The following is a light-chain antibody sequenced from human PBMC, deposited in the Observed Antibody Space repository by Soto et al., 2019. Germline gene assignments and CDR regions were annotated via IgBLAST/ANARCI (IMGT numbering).Light chain of an antibody. V-gene: IGKV3-11*01. CDR3: QQRGT. CDR1: QTVSSK. CDR2: DTS. Sequence: EIALTQSRATLSSSPGERAALSCRASQTVSSKLAWYQHKPGQAPRLLIYDTSNRATGIPARFSGSGSGTDFTLTISSLEPEDLAVYYCQQRGTFGPGTKVDIK. J-gene: IGKJ3*01.